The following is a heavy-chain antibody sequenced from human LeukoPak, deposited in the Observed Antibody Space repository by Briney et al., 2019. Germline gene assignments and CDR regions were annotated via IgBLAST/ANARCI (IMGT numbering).Heavy chain of an antibody. Sequence: GGSLRLSCPASGFTFSSYWMSWVRQAPGKGLEWVANIKQDGSEKYYVDSVKGRFTISRDNAKNSLYLQMNSLRAEDTAVYYCARDLHGWLRLQVFDYWGQGTLVTVSS. CDR3: ARDLHGWLRLQVFDY. CDR1: GFTFSSYW. CDR2: IKQDGSEK. J-gene: IGHJ4*02. D-gene: IGHD5-12*01. V-gene: IGHV3-7*01.